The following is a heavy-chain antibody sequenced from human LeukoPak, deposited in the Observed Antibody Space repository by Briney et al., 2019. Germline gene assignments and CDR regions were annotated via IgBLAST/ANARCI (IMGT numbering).Heavy chain of an antibody. V-gene: IGHV4-4*07. CDR1: GGSISSYY. CDR3: ARDSGNYYYYYMDV. CDR2: IYTSGST. D-gene: IGHD1-26*01. J-gene: IGHJ6*03. Sequence: PSETLSLTCTVSGGSISSYYWSWIRQPAGEGLEWIGRIYTSGSTNYNPSLQSRVTMSVDTSKNQLSLKLSSVTAADTAVYYCARDSGNYYYYYMDVWGKGTTVTVSS.